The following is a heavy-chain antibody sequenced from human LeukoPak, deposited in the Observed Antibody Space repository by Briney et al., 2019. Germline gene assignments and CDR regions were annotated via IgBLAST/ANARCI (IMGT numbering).Heavy chain of an antibody. Sequence: ASVKVSCKASGYTFTSYGISWVRQAPGQGLEWMGWISAYNSNTNYAQKLQGRVTMTTDTSTSTAYMELRSLRSDDTAVYYCARLSDSSGWGYFDYRGQGTLVTVSS. J-gene: IGHJ4*02. CDR3: ARLSDSSGWGYFDY. D-gene: IGHD6-19*01. CDR1: GYTFTSYG. V-gene: IGHV1-18*04. CDR2: ISAYNSNT.